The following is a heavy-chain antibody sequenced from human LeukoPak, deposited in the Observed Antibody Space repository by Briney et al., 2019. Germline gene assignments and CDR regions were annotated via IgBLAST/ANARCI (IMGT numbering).Heavy chain of an antibody. Sequence: PSETLSLTCTVSGDPVSRGSYYWSWIRQPPGKELEWIGYVYHTGSTNYNPSFKSRVTISVDTSKNEFSLKMTSVTAADTAVYYCARGFASGWYSRYDPWGQGTLVTVSS. CDR3: ARGFASGWYSRYDP. CDR1: GDPVSRGSYY. D-gene: IGHD6-19*01. CDR2: VYHTGST. J-gene: IGHJ5*02. V-gene: IGHV4-61*01.